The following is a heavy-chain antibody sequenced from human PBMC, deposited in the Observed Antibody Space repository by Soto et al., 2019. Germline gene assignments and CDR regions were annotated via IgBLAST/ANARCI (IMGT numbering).Heavy chain of an antibody. J-gene: IGHJ4*02. V-gene: IGHV3-9*01. Sequence: EVQLVESGGGLVQPGRSLRLSCAASGFTFDDYAMHWVRQAPGKGLEWVSGISWNSGSIGYADSVKGRFTISRDNAKNSLYLQMNSLKAEDTALYYCAKNRYDFSSGYSYYFDYWGQGTLVTVSS. CDR3: AKNRYDFSSGYSYYFDY. CDR2: ISWNSGSI. D-gene: IGHD3-3*01. CDR1: GFTFDDYA.